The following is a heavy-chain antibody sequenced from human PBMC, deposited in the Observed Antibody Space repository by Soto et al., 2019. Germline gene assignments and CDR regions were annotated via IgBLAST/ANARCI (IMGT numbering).Heavy chain of an antibody. CDR2: INPNSGGT. D-gene: IGHD2-15*01. V-gene: IGHV1-2*04. J-gene: IGHJ4*02. CDR3: ARGGYCSGGSCYLGYYFDY. CDR1: GGTFSSYT. Sequence: AASVKGSCKASGGTFSSYTISWVRQAPGQGLEWMGRINPNSGGTNYAQKFQGWVTMTGDTSISTAYMELSRLRSDDTAVYYCARGGYCSGGSCYLGYYFDYWGQGTLVTVSS.